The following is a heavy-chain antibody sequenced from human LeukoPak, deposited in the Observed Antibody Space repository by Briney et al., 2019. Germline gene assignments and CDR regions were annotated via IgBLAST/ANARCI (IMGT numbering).Heavy chain of an antibody. J-gene: IGHJ4*02. V-gene: IGHV3-7*01. CDR3: ARNSGWHYYDY. Sequence: GGSLSLSCVASGFSFVSYWMSWVRQSPGRGLDGVADIKQDGSDKYYVDSVTGRFTIFRDNAKNSLYLQMNSLRAEDTATYYCARNSGWHYYDYWGQGTLVTVSS. CDR2: IKQDGSDK. D-gene: IGHD6-19*01. CDR1: GFSFVSYW.